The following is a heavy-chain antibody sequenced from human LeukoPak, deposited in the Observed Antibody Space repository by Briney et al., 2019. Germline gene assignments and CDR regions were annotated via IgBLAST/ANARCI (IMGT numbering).Heavy chain of an antibody. V-gene: IGHV4-4*07. CDR3: ARDRHDILTGYYHYY. Sequence: SETLSLTCTVSGGSISSYYWSWIRQPAGKGLEWIGRIYTSGSTNYNPSLKSRVTMSVDTSKNQFSLKLSSVTAADTAVYYCARDRHDILTGYYHYYWGQGTLVTVSS. J-gene: IGHJ4*02. D-gene: IGHD3-9*01. CDR1: GGSISSYY. CDR2: IYTSGST.